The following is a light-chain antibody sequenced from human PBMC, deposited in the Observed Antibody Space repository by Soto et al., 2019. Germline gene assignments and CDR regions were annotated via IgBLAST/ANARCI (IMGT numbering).Light chain of an antibody. CDR3: ISYTGSSASYV. V-gene: IGLV2-14*01. J-gene: IGLJ1*01. CDR1: SSDVGGYNY. Sequence: QSALAQPASVSGSPGQSITISCIGTSSDVGGYNYVAWYQQHPGKAPKLMIYEVSNRPSGVSNRFSGSKSGNTASLTISGLQAEDEADYYCISYTGSSASYVFGTGTKVTVL. CDR2: EVS.